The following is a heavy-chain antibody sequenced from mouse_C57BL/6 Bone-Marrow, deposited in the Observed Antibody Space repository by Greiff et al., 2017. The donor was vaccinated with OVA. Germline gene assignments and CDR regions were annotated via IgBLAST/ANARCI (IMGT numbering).Heavy chain of an antibody. V-gene: IGHV1-80*01. J-gene: IGHJ4*01. Sequence: VQLQQSGAELVKPGASVKISCKASGYAFSSYWMNWVKQRPGKGLEWIGQIYPGDGDTNYNGKFKGKATLTADKSSSTAYMQLSSLTSEDSAVYFCARDGYYGDAMDYWGQGTSVTVSS. CDR1: GYAFSSYW. D-gene: IGHD2-3*01. CDR2: IYPGDGDT. CDR3: ARDGYYGDAMDY.